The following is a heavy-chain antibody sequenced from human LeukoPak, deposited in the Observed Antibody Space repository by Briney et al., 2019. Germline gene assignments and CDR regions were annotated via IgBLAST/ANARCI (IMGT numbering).Heavy chain of an antibody. CDR3: AKPRAMTTGVGRYFDL. CDR1: GFTFTSYA. V-gene: IGHV3-23*01. CDR2: ISGGGENT. J-gene: IGHJ2*01. Sequence: PGGSLRLSCGASGFTFTSYAMSWIRQAPGKGLEWVSAISGGGENTYYGDFVKGRFTISRDNSKNTLYLQMNSLRAEDTATYYCAKPRAMTTGVGRYFDLWGRGTLVTVSS. D-gene: IGHD1-1*01.